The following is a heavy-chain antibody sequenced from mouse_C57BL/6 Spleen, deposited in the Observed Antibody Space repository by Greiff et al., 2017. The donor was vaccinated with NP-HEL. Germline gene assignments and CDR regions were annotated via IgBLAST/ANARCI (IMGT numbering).Heavy chain of an antibody. CDR3: ARRNGSPFDY. CDR2: IDPNNGGT. Sequence: VQLQQSGPELVKPGASVKLSCKASGFTFNDYYMDWVKQSHGKSLEWIGDIDPNNGGTIYNPKFQGKATLTVDKSSSTAYLELRSLTSEDTAVYDYARRNGSPFDYWGQGTTRTVSS. V-gene: IGHV1-18*01. D-gene: IGHD1-1*02. CDR1: GFTFNDYY. J-gene: IGHJ2*01.